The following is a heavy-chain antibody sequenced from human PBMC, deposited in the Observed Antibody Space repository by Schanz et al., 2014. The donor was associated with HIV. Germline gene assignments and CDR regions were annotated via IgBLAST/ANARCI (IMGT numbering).Heavy chain of an antibody. V-gene: IGHV3-33*01. CDR2: IWFDGRNK. CDR1: GFTFSSYG. Sequence: QVQLVESGGGVVQPGRSLRLSCAASGFTFSSYGMHWVRQAPGKGLEWVAVIWFDGRNKYYGDSVKGRFTISRDNSKNTLYLQMNSLGVEDTAVYFCARDGARTSHWGFWGQGTLVTVSS. J-gene: IGHJ4*02. D-gene: IGHD2-2*01. CDR3: ARDGARTSHWGF.